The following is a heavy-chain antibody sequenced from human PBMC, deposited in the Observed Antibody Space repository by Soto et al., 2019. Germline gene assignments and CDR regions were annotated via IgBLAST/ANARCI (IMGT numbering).Heavy chain of an antibody. J-gene: IGHJ6*02. CDR1: GGTFSSYA. D-gene: IGHD2-15*01. CDR2: IIPIFGTA. V-gene: IGHV1-69*06. Sequence: SVKVSCKASGGTFSSYAISWVRQAPGQGLEWMGGIIPIFGTANYAQKFQGRVTITADKSTSTAYMELGSLRSEDTAVYYCARDGARYCSGGSCYFSDHFPYYGMDVWGQGTTVTVSS. CDR3: ARDGARYCSGGSCYFSDHFPYYGMDV.